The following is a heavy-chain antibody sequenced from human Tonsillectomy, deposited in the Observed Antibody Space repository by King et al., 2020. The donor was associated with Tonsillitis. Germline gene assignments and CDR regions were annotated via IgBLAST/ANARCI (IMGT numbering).Heavy chain of an antibody. CDR3: ARGRGAYGDY. J-gene: IGHJ4*02. Sequence: QLQESGPGLVKPSETLSLTCTVSGGSISNYFWSWIRQPPGKGLEWIGYIYYSGSDNCNPSLKSRVTMSVDTSTNQFSLKLSSVTAADTAVYYCARGRGAYGDYWGQGTLVTVSS. V-gene: IGHV4-59*01. D-gene: IGHD4-17*01. CDR1: GGSISNYF. CDR2: IYYSGSD.